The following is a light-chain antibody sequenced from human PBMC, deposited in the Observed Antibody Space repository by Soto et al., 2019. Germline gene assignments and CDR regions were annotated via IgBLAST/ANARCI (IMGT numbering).Light chain of an antibody. CDR3: QQYYSTLWT. CDR2: WAS. J-gene: IGKJ1*01. Sequence: DLVLTPSPDSLSVSLGERATINHKSSQSVLYSSNNKNYLAWYQQKPGQPPKLLIYWASTRESGVPDRFSGSGSGTDFTLTISSLQAEDVAVYYCQQYYSTLWTFGQGTKVDI. CDR1: QSVLYSSNNKNY. V-gene: IGKV4-1*01.